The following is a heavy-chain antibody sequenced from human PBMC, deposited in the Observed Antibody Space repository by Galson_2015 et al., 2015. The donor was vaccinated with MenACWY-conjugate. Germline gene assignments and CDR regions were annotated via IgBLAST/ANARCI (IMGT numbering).Heavy chain of an antibody. J-gene: IGHJ4*02. Sequence: SLRLSCAASVFTVSSNYMSWVRQAPGKGLEWVSIIYSGGSTYYADSVKGRFTISRDNSKNTLYLQMNSLRAEDTALCYCALGTHSSSRNDHWGQGTLVTVSS. CDR1: VFTVSSNY. CDR3: ALGTHSSSRNDH. V-gene: IGHV3-53*01. D-gene: IGHD2-2*01. CDR2: IYSGGST.